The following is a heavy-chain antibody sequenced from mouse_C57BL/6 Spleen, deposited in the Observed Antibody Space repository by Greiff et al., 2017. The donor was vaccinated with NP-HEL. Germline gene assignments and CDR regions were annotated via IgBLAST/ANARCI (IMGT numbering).Heavy chain of an antibody. J-gene: IGHJ2*01. CDR1: GFTFSDYY. CDR2: INYDGSST. Sequence: VQLKESEGGLVQPGSSMKLSCTASGFTFSDYYMAWVRQVPEKGLEWVANINYDGSSTYYLDSLKSRFIISRDNAKNILYLQMSSLKSEDTATYYCARGGQLGPYYFDYWGQGTTLTVSS. D-gene: IGHD4-1*02. V-gene: IGHV5-16*01. CDR3: ARGGQLGPYYFDY.